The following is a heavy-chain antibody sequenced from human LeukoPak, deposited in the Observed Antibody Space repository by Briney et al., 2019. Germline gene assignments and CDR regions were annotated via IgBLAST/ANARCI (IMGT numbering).Heavy chain of an antibody. CDR3: AGRRSGYYYY. CDR1: GGSISGYY. V-gene: IGHV4-4*07. CDR2: VYTSGTT. D-gene: IGHD3-22*01. Sequence: SETLSLTCTVSGGSISGYYWSWFRQPAGKGLEWIGRVYTSGTTNYNPSLKSRVTISVDRSKNQFSLKLSSVTAADTAVYYCAGRRSGYYYYWGQGTLVTVSS. J-gene: IGHJ4*02.